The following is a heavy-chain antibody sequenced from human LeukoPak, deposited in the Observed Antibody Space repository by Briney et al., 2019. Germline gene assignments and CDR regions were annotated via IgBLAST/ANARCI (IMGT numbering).Heavy chain of an antibody. Sequence: GGSLRLSCAASGFTFSNPWMSWVRQAPGKGLEWVGRIKSKTDGGTTDYAAPVKGRFTTSRDDSKNTLYLQMNSLKTEDTAVYYCTTDGAYNWNDVAWFDPWGQGTLVTVSS. D-gene: IGHD1-1*01. CDR1: GFTFSNPW. CDR3: TTDGAYNWNDVAWFDP. V-gene: IGHV3-15*01. CDR2: IKSKTDGGTT. J-gene: IGHJ5*02.